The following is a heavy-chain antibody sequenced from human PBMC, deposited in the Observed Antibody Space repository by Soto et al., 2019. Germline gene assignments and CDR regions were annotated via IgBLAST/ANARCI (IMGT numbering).Heavy chain of an antibody. V-gene: IGHV4-34*01. CDR2: INHSGST. CDR3: ARVAKGDIVVVVAATPNNNWFDP. CDR1: GGSFSGYY. J-gene: IGHJ5*02. D-gene: IGHD2-15*01. Sequence: QVQLQQWGAGLLKPSETLSLTCAVYGGSFSGYYWSWIRQPPGKGLEWIGEINHSGSTNYNPSLKTRVTISVDTSKNQFSLKLSSVTAADTAVYYCARVAKGDIVVVVAATPNNNWFDPWGQGTLVTVSS.